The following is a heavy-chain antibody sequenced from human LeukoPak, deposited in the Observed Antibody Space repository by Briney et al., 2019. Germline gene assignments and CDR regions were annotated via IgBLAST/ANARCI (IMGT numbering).Heavy chain of an antibody. Sequence: SETLSLTCTVSGGSISSSSYYWGWIRQPPGKGLEWIGSIYYSGSTYYNPSLKSRVTISVDTSKNQFSLKLSSVTAADTAVYYCARDSYYYGSGSYAFDIWGQGTMVTVSS. CDR3: ARDSYYYGSGSYAFDI. CDR1: GGSISSSSYY. V-gene: IGHV4-39*07. J-gene: IGHJ3*02. D-gene: IGHD3-10*01. CDR2: IYYSGST.